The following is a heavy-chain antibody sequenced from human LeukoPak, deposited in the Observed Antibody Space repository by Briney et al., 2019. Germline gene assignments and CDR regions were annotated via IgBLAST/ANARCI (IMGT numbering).Heavy chain of an antibody. Sequence: GESLRLSCAASGFTFSSNWMHWVRQAPGKGLVWVSRINTDGSSTSYADSVKGRFTISRDNAKNTLYLQMNSLRAEDTAVYYCARTVPGYFFDYWGQGTLVTVSS. D-gene: IGHD3-9*01. V-gene: IGHV3-74*01. CDR1: GFTFSSNW. CDR2: INTDGSST. CDR3: ARTVPGYFFDY. J-gene: IGHJ4*02.